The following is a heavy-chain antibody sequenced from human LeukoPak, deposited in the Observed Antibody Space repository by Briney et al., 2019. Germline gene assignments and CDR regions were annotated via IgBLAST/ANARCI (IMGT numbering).Heavy chain of an antibody. J-gene: IGHJ4*02. CDR2: ISGSGGST. Sequence: PGGSLRLSCAASGFTFSSYAMSWVRQAPGKGLEWVSAISGSGGSTYYADSVKGRFTISRDNSKNSLYLQMNSLRAEDTAVYYCARVSHCSSTSCYGLYFDYWGQGTLVTVSS. CDR3: ARVSHCSSTSCYGLYFDY. D-gene: IGHD2-2*01. CDR1: GFTFSSYA. V-gene: IGHV3-23*01.